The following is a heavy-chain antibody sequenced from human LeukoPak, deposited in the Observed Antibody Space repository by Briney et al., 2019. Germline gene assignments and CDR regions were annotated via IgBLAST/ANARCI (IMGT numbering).Heavy chain of an antibody. Sequence: SETLSLTCTVSGGSISSGGYYWSWIRQHPGKGLEWIGYIYYSGSTYYNPSLKSRVTISVDTSKNQFSLKLSSVTAADTAVYYCARYYASGRQWSFDCWGQGTLVTVSS. D-gene: IGHD3-10*01. CDR3: ARYYASGRQWSFDC. V-gene: IGHV4-31*03. J-gene: IGHJ4*02. CDR2: IYYSGST. CDR1: GGSISSGGYY.